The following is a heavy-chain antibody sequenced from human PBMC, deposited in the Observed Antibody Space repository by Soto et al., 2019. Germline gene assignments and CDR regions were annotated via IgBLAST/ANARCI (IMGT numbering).Heavy chain of an antibody. J-gene: IGHJ4*02. Sequence: ASVKVSCKASGYTFTSYGISWVRQAPGQGLEWMGWISAYNGNTNYAQKLQGRVTMTTDTSTSTAYMELRSLRSDDTAVYYCARELDARAVAGEGSFDYWGQGTLVTVSS. CDR1: GYTFTSYG. CDR3: ARELDARAVAGEGSFDY. CDR2: ISAYNGNT. V-gene: IGHV1-18*01. D-gene: IGHD6-19*01.